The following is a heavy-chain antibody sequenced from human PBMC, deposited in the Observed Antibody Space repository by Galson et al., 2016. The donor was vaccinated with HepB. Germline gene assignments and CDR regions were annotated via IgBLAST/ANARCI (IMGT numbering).Heavy chain of an antibody. V-gene: IGHV3-74*01. CDR1: GFNFNTFW. CDR3: ARDLGGYGGY. CDR2: IDTDGRIT. J-gene: IGHJ4*02. D-gene: IGHD5-12*01. Sequence: SLRLSCAASGFNFNTFWMHWVRQVPGNGLVWVSRIDTDGRITNYADSVRGRFTISRDHTKNTLFLQMNSLRAEDTAVYYCARDLGGYGGYWGQGTLVTVSS.